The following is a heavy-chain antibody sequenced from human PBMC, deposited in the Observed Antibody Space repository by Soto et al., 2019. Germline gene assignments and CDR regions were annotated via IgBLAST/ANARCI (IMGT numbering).Heavy chain of an antibody. D-gene: IGHD1-26*01. Sequence: LRLSCAASGFTFSSYGMHWVRQAPGKGLEWVAVISYDGSNKYYADSVKGRFTISRDNSKNTLYLQMNSLRAEDTAVYYCAKEGGSYYGIYYYYGMDVWGQGTTVTVSS. J-gene: IGHJ6*02. V-gene: IGHV3-30*18. CDR3: AKEGGSYYGIYYYYGMDV. CDR1: GFTFSSYG. CDR2: ISYDGSNK.